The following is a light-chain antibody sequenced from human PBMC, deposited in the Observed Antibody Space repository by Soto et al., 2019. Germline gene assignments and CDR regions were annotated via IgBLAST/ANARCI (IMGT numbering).Light chain of an antibody. Sequence: DIQMTQSPSSLSASVGDRVTITCRASQSISSYLNWYQQKPGKAPKLLIYAASSLQSGVPSRFSGSGSGTDFTLTISSLQPDDFETYYCQQSYSTPWTFGQGTKVEIK. V-gene: IGKV1-39*01. CDR3: QQSYSTPWT. CDR1: QSISSY. CDR2: AAS. J-gene: IGKJ1*01.